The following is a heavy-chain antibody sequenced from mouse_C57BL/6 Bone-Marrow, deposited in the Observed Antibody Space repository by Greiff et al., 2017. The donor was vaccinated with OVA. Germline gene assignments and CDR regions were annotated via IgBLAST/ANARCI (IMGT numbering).Heavy chain of an antibody. CDR2: SRNKANDYTT. V-gene: IGHV7-1*01. CDR1: GFTFSDFY. J-gene: IGHJ1*03. Sequence: EVQLVESGGGLVQSGLSLRLSCATSGFTFSDFYMEWVRQAPGKGLEWIAASRNKANDYTTEYSASVKGRFIVSRDTSQSILYLQMNALRAEDTAIYYCARDDYYWYFDVWGTGTTVTVSS. CDR3: ARDDYYWYFDV.